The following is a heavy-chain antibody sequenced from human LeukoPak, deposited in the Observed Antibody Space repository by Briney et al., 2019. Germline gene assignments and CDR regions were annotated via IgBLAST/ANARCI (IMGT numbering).Heavy chain of an antibody. CDR1: GGSVTTSSYY. Sequence: PSETLSLTCSVSGGSVTTSSYYWGWVRQPPGKGLEWIGSMSHSGTTWYSSSLKSRVTISADTSSNQFSLRLASVTATDTAVYYCANRGLYGYFTSWGQGTLVTVSS. V-gene: IGHV4-39*01. D-gene: IGHD3-10*01. CDR3: ANRGLYGYFTS. J-gene: IGHJ4*02. CDR2: MSHSGTT.